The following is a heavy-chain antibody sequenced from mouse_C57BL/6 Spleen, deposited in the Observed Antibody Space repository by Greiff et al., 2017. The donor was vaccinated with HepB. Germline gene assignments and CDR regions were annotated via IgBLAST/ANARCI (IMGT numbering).Heavy chain of an antibody. CDR3: AREGSTMVTTAFAY. CDR2: ISYDGSN. V-gene: IGHV3-6*01. D-gene: IGHD2-2*01. J-gene: IGHJ3*01. CDR1: GYSITSGYY. Sequence: DVQLQESGPGLVKPSQSLSLTCSVTGYSITSGYYWNWIRQFPGNKLEWMGYISYDGSNNYNPSLKNRISITRDTSKNQFFLKLNSVTTEDTATYYCAREGSTMVTTAFAYWGQGTLVTVSA.